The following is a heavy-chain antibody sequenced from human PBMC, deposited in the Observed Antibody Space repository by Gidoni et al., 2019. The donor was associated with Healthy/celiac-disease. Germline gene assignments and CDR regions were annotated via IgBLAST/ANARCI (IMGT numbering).Heavy chain of an antibody. V-gene: IGHV1-2*02. CDR2: INPNSGGT. CDR3: TKGRGLRVGAGILHDY. Sequence: QVQLVQSGAEVKKPGASVKVSCKASGYTFIDYYMHWVRQAPGQGLEWMGWINPNSGGTSYARKFQGRVTMTRDTSISTAYMELSRLRSDDTAVYYCTKGRGLRVGAGILHDYWGQGTLVTVSS. CDR1: GYTFIDYY. J-gene: IGHJ4*02. D-gene: IGHD1-26*01.